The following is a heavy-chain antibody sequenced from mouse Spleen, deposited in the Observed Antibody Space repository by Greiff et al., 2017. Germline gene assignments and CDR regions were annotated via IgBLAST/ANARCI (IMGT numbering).Heavy chain of an antibody. CDR1: GYAFTNYL. D-gene: IGHD1-1*01. CDR2: INPGSGGT. V-gene: IGHV1-54*01. Sequence: QVQLKQSGAELVRPGTSVKVSCKASGYAFTNYLIEWVKQRPGQGLEWIGVINPGSGGTNYNEKFKGKATLTADKSSSTAYMQLSSLTSEDSAVYFCARTVNYVGTMDYWGQGTSVTVSS. J-gene: IGHJ4*01. CDR3: ARTVNYVGTMDY.